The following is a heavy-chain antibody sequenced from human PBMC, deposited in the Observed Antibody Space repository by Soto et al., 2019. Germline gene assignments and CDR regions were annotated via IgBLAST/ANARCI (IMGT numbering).Heavy chain of an antibody. V-gene: IGHV4-38-2*02. CDR2: IYHSGST. D-gene: IGHD2-15*01. CDR3: ARRRVVAAIFNAFDI. J-gene: IGHJ3*02. Sequence: SETLSLTCTVSGYSISSGYYWGWIRQPPGKGLEWIGSIYHSGSTYYNPSLKSRVTISVDTSKNKFSLKLSCGTAADTAVYYCARRRVVAAIFNAFDIWGQGTMVTVSS. CDR1: GYSISSGYY.